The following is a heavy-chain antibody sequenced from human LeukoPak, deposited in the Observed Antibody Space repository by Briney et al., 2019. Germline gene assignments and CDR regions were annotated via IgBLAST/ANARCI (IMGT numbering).Heavy chain of an antibody. CDR3: ERTPPHTRPTTYYYDSSGYYVGDDY. V-gene: IGHV3-23*01. J-gene: IGHJ4*02. CDR1: GFTFSSYA. CDR2: ISGSGGST. D-gene: IGHD3-22*01. Sequence: PGGSLRLSCAASGFTFSSYAMSWVRQAPGKGLEWVSAISGSGGSTYYADSVKGRFTISGDNSKNTLYLQMNSLRAEDTAVYYCERTPPHTRPTTYYYDSSGYYVGDDYWGQGTLVTVSS.